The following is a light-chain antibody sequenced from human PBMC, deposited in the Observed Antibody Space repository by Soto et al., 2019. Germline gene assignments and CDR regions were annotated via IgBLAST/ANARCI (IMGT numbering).Light chain of an antibody. CDR3: QQVDRPPLT. V-gene: IGKV3-15*01. CDR2: GAS. Sequence: EIILTQSPATLSVSPGDRATLSCRASQSVNSNLAWYLQKPGQTPRLLIYGASIRAAGIPARFTGSESGTEFTLSISSLQSEDFATYYCQQVDRPPLTFGGGTKVEIK. J-gene: IGKJ4*01. CDR1: QSVNSN.